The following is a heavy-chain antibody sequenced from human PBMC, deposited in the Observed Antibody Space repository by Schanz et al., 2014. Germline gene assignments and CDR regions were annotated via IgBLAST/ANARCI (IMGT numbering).Heavy chain of an antibody. V-gene: IGHV3-33*08. CDR3: ARDFHGYGPHLDY. Sequence: QVRLVESGGGVVQPGRSLRLSCAASGFTFSSYDVFWVRQAPGKGLEWVAILWHDGSKKYYADSVKGRFTVSRDNSKNTLYLQLNSLRAEDTAVYYCARDFHGYGPHLDYWGQGSLVNVSS. D-gene: IGHD5-12*01. CDR2: LWHDGSKK. J-gene: IGHJ4*02. CDR1: GFTFSSYD.